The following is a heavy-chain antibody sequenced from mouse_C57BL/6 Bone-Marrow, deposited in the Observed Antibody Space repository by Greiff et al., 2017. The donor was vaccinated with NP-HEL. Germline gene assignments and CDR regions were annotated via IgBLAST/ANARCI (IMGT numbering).Heavy chain of an antibody. CDR2: INPGSGGT. Sequence: QVQLQQSGAELVRPGTSVKVSCKASGYAFTNYLIEWVKQRPGQGLEWIGVINPGSGGTNYNEKFKGKATLTADKSSSTAYMQLSSLTSEDSAVYFCARALYGNSGFAYWGQGTLVTVSA. CDR3: ARALYGNSGFAY. V-gene: IGHV1-54*01. J-gene: IGHJ3*01. CDR1: GYAFTNYL. D-gene: IGHD2-1*01.